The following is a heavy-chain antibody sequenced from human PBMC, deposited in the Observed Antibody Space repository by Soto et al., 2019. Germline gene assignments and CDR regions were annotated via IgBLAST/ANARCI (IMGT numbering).Heavy chain of an antibody. D-gene: IGHD3-9*01. CDR3: ARFDQADYGYGMDV. CDR2: MNPNSGNT. V-gene: IGHV1-8*01. J-gene: IGHJ6*02. CDR1: GYTFTSYD. Sequence: VHLVESGAEVKKPGASVKVSCKASGYTFTSYDINWVRQATGQGLEWMGWMNPNSGNTGYAQKFQGRVTMTRNTSISTAYMELSSLRSEDTAVYYCARFDQADYGYGMDVWGQGTTVTVSS.